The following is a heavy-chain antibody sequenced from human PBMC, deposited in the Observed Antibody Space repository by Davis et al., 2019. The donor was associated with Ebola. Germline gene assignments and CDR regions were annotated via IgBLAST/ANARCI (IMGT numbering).Heavy chain of an antibody. V-gene: IGHV1-69*06. CDR1: GYTFTSYG. CDR2: IIPIFGTA. D-gene: IGHD3-22*01. CDR3: ARDSSGSFDAFDI. Sequence: AASVKVSCKASGYTFTSYGISWVRQAPGQGLEWMGGIIPIFGTANYAQKFQGRVTITADKSTSTAYMELSSLRSEDTAVYYCARDSSGSFDAFDIWGQGTMVTVSS. J-gene: IGHJ3*02.